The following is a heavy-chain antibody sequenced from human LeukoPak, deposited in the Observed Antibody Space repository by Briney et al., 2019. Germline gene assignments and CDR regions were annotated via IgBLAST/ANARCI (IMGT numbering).Heavy chain of an antibody. CDR3: ARGSITISGVIIRALDN. V-gene: IGHV1-2*02. J-gene: IGHJ4*02. Sequence: ASVKVSCKASGYTFTDYYLHWVRQAPGQGLEWTGWINPNSGGTEYGQNFQGRVTVTRDTSISTVYMEMSGLRSDDTAVYYCARGSITISGVIIRALDNWGQGTLVTVSS. D-gene: IGHD3-3*01. CDR1: GYTFTDYY. CDR2: INPNSGGT.